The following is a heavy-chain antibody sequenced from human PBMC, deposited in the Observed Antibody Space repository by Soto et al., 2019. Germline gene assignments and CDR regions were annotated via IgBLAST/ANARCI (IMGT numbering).Heavy chain of an antibody. D-gene: IGHD3-10*01. CDR2: IYPGDSDT. Sequence: ESLKISRKGSGYSFTSYWIGWVRQMPGKGLEWMGIIYPGDSDTRYSPSFQGQVTISADKSISTAYLQWSSLKASDTAMYYCARGGYYYGSGSYEYYYYGMGVWGQGTTVTVSS. CDR1: GYSFTSYW. J-gene: IGHJ6*02. V-gene: IGHV5-51*01. CDR3: ARGGYYYGSGSYEYYYYGMGV.